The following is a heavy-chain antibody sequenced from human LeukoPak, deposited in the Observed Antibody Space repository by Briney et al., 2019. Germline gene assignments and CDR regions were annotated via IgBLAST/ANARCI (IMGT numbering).Heavy chain of an antibody. J-gene: IGHJ4*02. D-gene: IGHD3-10*01. Sequence: GGSLRLSCAASGFTFSTYGMHWVRQAPGKGLEWVAVIWYGGSNKYYADSVKGRFTISRDNSKNTLYLQMNSLRAEDTAVYYCAKERYGSVFDYWGQGTLVTVSS. V-gene: IGHV3-30*02. CDR1: GFTFSTYG. CDR2: IWYGGSNK. CDR3: AKERYGSVFDY.